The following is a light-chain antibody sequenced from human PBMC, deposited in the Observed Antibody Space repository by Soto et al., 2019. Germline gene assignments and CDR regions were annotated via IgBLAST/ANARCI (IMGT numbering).Light chain of an antibody. Sequence: EIVLTQSPGTLSLSPGERATLSCRASQSVSSSYLAWYQQKRDQAPRLLIYGASSRATGIPDRFSGSGSGTDFTLTISRLEPEDFAVYYCQNHDNSPRLTFGGGTKVEI. J-gene: IGKJ4*01. CDR1: QSVSSSY. CDR3: QNHDNSPRLT. V-gene: IGKV3-20*01. CDR2: GAS.